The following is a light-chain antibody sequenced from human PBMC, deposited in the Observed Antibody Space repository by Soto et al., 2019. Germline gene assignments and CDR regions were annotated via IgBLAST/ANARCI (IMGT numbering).Light chain of an antibody. V-gene: IGLV2-14*03. Sequence: QSALTQPASVSGSPGQSITVSCTGTSSDIGGSNYVSWYQQHPGKAPRLIIYDVNNRPSGVSARFSGSKSGNTAYLTISGLQAEDEADYYCTSYTRSPLYVFGTGTKLTVL. CDR3: TSYTRSPLYV. CDR2: DVN. CDR1: SSDIGGSNY. J-gene: IGLJ1*01.